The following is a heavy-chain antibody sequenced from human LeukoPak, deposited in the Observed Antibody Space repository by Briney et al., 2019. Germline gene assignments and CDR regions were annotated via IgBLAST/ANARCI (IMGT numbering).Heavy chain of an antibody. CDR2: INPNSGGT. D-gene: IGHD6-19*01. CDR3: ARGAAVAGPEQFFFDP. CDR1: GYTFTSYY. Sequence: GASVTVSFKASGYTFTSYYMHWVRQAPGQGLGWMGWINPNSGGTNYAQKFQGRVTITRDTSISTAYMELSRLRSDDTAVYYCARGAAVAGPEQFFFDPWGQGTLVTVSS. V-gene: IGHV1-2*02. J-gene: IGHJ5*02.